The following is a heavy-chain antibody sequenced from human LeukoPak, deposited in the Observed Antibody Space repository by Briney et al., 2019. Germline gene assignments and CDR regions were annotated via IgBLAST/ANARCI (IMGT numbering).Heavy chain of an antibody. CDR3: ACEDGGYSYGTHYYYYDMYG. V-gene: IGHV3-48*03. J-gene: IGHJ6*03. D-gene: IGHD5-18*01. CDR1: GFTFSSYE. CDR2: ISSSGSTI. Sequence: PGGSLRLSCAASGFTFSSYEMNWVREAPGKGREWVSYISSSGSTIYYADSVKGRFTISRDNAKNSLYLQMNSLRAEDSDVYNCACEDGGYSYGTHYYYYDMYGGGKGTTVTVSS.